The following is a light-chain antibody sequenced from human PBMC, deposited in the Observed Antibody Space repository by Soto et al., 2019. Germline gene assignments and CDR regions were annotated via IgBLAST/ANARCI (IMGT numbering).Light chain of an antibody. J-gene: IGKJ1*01. CDR2: GAS. Sequence: EIVMTQSPATLSVSPGERATLSCRASHNVNTNLAWYQQKPGQAPRLLIYGASTRATGIPARFSGSGSGTEFTLTISSLQPDDFAVYYCQQYKSWWAFGQGTKVEIK. V-gene: IGKV3-15*01. CDR1: HNVNTN. CDR3: QQYKSWWA.